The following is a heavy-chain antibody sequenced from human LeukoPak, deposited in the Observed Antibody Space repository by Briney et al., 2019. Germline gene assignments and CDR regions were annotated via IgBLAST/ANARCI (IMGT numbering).Heavy chain of an antibody. D-gene: IGHD4-11*01. CDR3: AKDTSWMTRAYYMDV. V-gene: IGHV3-30*02. Sequence: PGGSLRLSCAASGFTFSSYGMHWVRQAPGKGLEWVAFIRYDGNYKYHADSVKGRFTISRDNSKNTLYLQVNSLRAEDTAVYYCAKDTSWMTRAYYMDVWGKGTTVIISS. J-gene: IGHJ6*03. CDR2: IRYDGNYK. CDR1: GFTFSSYG.